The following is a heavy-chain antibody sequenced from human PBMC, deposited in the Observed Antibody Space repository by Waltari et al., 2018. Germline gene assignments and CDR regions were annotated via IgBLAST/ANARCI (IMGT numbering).Heavy chain of an antibody. Sequence: EVQLLESGGDLVQPGGSLRLSCAASGFTFSSYAMGWVRQAPGKRLEWVSVINDAGTTYYADSVKGRFTISRDNSKNTLYLQMDSLRPEDTAVYFCTKDRVVATVARSYDYWGQGTLVTVSS. J-gene: IGHJ4*02. CDR2: INDAGTT. D-gene: IGHD2-21*01. V-gene: IGHV3-23*01. CDR1: GFTFSSYA. CDR3: TKDRVVATVARSYDY.